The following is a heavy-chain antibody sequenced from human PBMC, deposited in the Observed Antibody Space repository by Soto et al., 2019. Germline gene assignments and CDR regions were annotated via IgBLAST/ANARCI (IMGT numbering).Heavy chain of an antibody. V-gene: IGHV1-18*04. D-gene: IGHD2-15*01. CDR3: ARDVMMEDIVVVVAARYYYGMDV. CDR1: GYTFTSYG. CDR2: ISAYNGNT. J-gene: IGHJ6*02. Sequence: SVKVSCKASGYTFTSYGISWVRQAPGQGLEWMGWISAYNGNTNYAQKLQGRVTMTADTSTSTAYMELRSLRSDDTAVYYCARDVMMEDIVVVVAARYYYGMDVWG.